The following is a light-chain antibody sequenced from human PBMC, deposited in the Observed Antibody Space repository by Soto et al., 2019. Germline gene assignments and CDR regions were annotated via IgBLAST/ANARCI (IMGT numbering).Light chain of an antibody. J-gene: IGKJ2*01. V-gene: IGKV3-15*01. Sequence: EIVRTQSPATLSVSPGERATLSCRASQSVSSNLAWYQQKPGQAPRLLIYGASTRATGIPARFRGSGSGTEFTLTISSLQSEDFAVYYCQQYNNWPPWTFGQGTKLEIK. CDR2: GAS. CDR3: QQYNNWPPWT. CDR1: QSVSSN.